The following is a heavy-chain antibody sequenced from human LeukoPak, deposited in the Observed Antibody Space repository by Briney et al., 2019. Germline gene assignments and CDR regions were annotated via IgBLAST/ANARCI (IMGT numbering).Heavy chain of an antibody. D-gene: IGHD3-9*01. V-gene: IGHV4-59*01. CDR1: GGSISSYY. J-gene: IGHJ4*02. CDR3: ARGYYDILTGPSYYFDY. Sequence: SETLSLTCTVSGGSISSYYWSWIRQPPGKGLEWIGYIYYSGSTNYNPSLKSRVTISVDTSKNQFSLKLSSVTAADTAVYYCARGYYDILTGPSYYFDYWGQGTLVTVSS. CDR2: IYYSGST.